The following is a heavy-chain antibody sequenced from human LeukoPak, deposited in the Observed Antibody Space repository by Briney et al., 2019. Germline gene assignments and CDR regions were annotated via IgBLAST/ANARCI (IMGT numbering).Heavy chain of an antibody. CDR3: ARDSIVVVTASYYYYYGMDV. V-gene: IGHV1-3*01. D-gene: IGHD2-21*02. CDR2: INAGNGNT. Sequence: ASVKVSCKASGYTFTSYAMHWVRQAPGQRLEWMGGINAGNGNTKYSQKFQGRVTITRDTSASTAYMELSSLRSEDTAVYYCARDSIVVVTASYYYYYGMDVWGQGTTVTVSS. CDR1: GYTFTSYA. J-gene: IGHJ6*02.